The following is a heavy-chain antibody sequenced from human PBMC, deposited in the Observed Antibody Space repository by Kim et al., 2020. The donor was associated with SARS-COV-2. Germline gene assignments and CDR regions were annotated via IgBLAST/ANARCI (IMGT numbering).Heavy chain of an antibody. Sequence: SVKVSCKASGGTFSSYAISWVRQAPGQGLEWMGGIIPTFGTANYAQKFQGRVTITADESTSTAYMELSSLRSEDTAVYYCASGDYYDSSGYYAWNYYYYGMDVWGQGTTVTVSS. D-gene: IGHD3-22*01. CDR2: IIPTFGTA. CDR1: GGTFSSYA. CDR3: ASGDYYDSSGYYAWNYYYYGMDV. V-gene: IGHV1-69*13. J-gene: IGHJ6*02.